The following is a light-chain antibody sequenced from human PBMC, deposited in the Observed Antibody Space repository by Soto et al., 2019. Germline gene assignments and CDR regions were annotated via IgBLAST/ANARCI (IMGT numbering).Light chain of an antibody. J-gene: IGKJ1*01. Sequence: KVLTQSPGTLSLSPGERATLSCRASQSVSSSYLAWYQQKPGQAPRLLIYGASSRATGIPDRFSGSGSGTDFTLTISRLEPEDFAVYYCQQYGSSPRTFGQGTKVEIK. CDR2: GAS. CDR1: QSVSSSY. V-gene: IGKV3-20*01. CDR3: QQYGSSPRT.